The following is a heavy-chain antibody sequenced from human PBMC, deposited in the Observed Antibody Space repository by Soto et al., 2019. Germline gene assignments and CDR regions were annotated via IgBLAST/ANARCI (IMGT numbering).Heavy chain of an antibody. CDR1: GFTFSDYY. J-gene: IGHJ4*02. D-gene: IGHD3-3*01. CDR2: ISGSGGTT. Sequence: QAGGSLRLSCAASGFTFSDYYMSWIRQAPGKGLEWVSAISGSGGTTYYADSVKGRFTISRDNSKNTLYLQMNSLRAEDTAVYYCAKDVPTYYDFWSGYSFFDYWGQGTLVTVSS. V-gene: IGHV3-23*01. CDR3: AKDVPTYYDFWSGYSFFDY.